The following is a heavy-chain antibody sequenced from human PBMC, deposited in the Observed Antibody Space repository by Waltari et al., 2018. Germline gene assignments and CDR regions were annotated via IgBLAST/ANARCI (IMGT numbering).Heavy chain of an antibody. CDR1: GYSISSGYY. J-gene: IGHJ4*02. Sequence: QVQLQESGPGLVKPPETLSLTCGVSGYSISSGYYWGWIRQHPGKGLEWIGSVDPSGSTYYHPSLKSRGTISVDTSKNQFSLKLSSVIAADTAVYYCARSGYTWNDHFDYWGQGTLVTVSS. CDR3: ARSGYTWNDHFDY. V-gene: IGHV4-38-2*01. D-gene: IGHD1-20*01. CDR2: VDPSGST.